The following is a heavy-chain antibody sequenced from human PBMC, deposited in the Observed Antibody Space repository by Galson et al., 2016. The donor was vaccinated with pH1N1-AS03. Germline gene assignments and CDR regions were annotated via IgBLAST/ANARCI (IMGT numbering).Heavy chain of an antibody. V-gene: IGHV2-5*02. CDR2: IYWAGDK. CDR1: GFSLSTSGVG. CDR3: AHTYLHFSSGYQSAGDYYGMDV. Sequence: PALVKPTQTLTLTCTFSGFSLSTSGVGVGWIRQPPGKALEWLGFIYWAGDKRYSPSLKSRLTITKDTSKNQVVLTLTTMAPVDTGISYCAHTYLHFSSGYQSAGDYYGMDVWGQGTTVTVSS. J-gene: IGHJ6*02. D-gene: IGHD3-3*02.